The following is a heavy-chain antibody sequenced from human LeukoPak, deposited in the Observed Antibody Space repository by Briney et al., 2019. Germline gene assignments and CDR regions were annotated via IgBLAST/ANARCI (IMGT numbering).Heavy chain of an antibody. CDR1: GFTFSSSW. CDR3: ANIFGGNSHRSDY. V-gene: IGHV3-15*01. J-gene: IGHJ4*02. Sequence: GGSLRLSCAASGFTFSSSWMHWVRQAPGQGLEWLGRIKTKTDGGTTDYAAPVKGRFTISRDDSKDTLYLQMNSLKSDDTAVYYCANIFGGNSHRSDYWGQGTLVTVSS. CDR2: IKTKTDGGTT. D-gene: IGHD4-23*01.